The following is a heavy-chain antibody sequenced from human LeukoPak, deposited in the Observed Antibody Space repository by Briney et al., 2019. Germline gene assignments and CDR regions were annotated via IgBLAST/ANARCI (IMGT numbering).Heavy chain of an antibody. CDR2: IRSDGSNK. D-gene: IGHD6-19*01. V-gene: IGHV3-30*02. CDR3: ARILDSAWGELGY. CDR1: GFSFSSDG. J-gene: IGHJ4*02. Sequence: GGSLRLSCAVSGFSFSSDGMHWVREAPGKGLEWMAFIRSDGSNKYYADSVKGRFTISRDNSKNTLYLQMNSLRAEDTAVYYCARILDSAWGELGYWGQGTLVTVSS.